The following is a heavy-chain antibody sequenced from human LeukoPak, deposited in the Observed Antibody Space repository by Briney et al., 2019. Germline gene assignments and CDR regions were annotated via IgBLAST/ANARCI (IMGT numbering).Heavy chain of an antibody. V-gene: IGHV5-51*01. CDR2: IYAGDADT. J-gene: IGHJ4*02. D-gene: IGHD1-7*01. CDR3: VRFRGELMDGFDF. CDR1: GYSFFTDW. Sequence: GDSLKISCKGSGYSFFTDWIAWVRQMPGKGLEWMGVIYAGDADTRYSPSFQGQVTISADKSLNTAYLQWTNLKASDTAMYYCVRFRGELMDGFDFWGQGTLVTVSS.